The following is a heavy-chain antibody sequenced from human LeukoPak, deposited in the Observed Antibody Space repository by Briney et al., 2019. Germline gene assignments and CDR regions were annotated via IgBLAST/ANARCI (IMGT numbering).Heavy chain of an antibody. CDR3: ARGSSSWDY. Sequence: SVKVSCKASGGTFSSYAISWVRQAPGQGLEWMGGIIPIFGTANYAQKLQGRVTMTTDTSTSTAYMELRSLRSDDTAVYYCARGSSSWDYWGQGTLVTVSS. V-gene: IGHV1-69*05. D-gene: IGHD6-13*01. CDR2: IIPIFGTA. J-gene: IGHJ4*02. CDR1: GGTFSSYA.